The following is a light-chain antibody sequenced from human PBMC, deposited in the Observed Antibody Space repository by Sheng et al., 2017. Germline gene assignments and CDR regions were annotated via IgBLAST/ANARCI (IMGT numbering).Light chain of an antibody. CDR1: KLGDKY. Sequence: SYELTQPPSVSVSAGQTASITCSGDKLGDKYTSWYRQKPGQSPILVIYKDNQRPSDIPERFSGSSSGNTATLTISETRAVDEADYYCQTWDSSTAFFGGGTQLTVL. CDR2: KDN. CDR3: QTWDSSTAF. J-gene: IGLJ7*01. V-gene: IGLV3-1*01.